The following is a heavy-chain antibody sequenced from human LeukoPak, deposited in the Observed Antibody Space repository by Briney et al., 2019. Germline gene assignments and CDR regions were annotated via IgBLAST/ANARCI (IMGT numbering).Heavy chain of an antibody. CDR2: IKGGGGDP. D-gene: IGHD2-21*02. Sequence: GGSLRLSCAASGFTFSFHAMGWVRQAPGKGLEWVSSIKGGGGDPFYADSVNGRFTISRDNSKNTLFLQLDSLRAEDTAVYYCARGGHDFNPFYWWGQGTLVTVSS. CDR3: ARGGHDFNPFYW. J-gene: IGHJ4*02. CDR1: GFTFSFHA. V-gene: IGHV3-23*01.